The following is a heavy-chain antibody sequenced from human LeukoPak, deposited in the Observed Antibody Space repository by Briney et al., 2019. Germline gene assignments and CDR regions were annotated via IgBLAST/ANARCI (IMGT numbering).Heavy chain of an antibody. V-gene: IGHV3-9*01. J-gene: IGHJ4*02. CDR2: ISWNSGSI. CDR3: AKSSREDSSGWFDY. D-gene: IGHD6-19*01. Sequence: GGYLRLSCAASGFTFDDYAMHWVRQAPGKGLEWVSGISWNSGSIGYADSVKGRFTISRDNAKNSLYLQMNSLRAEDTALYYCAKSSREDSSGWFDYWGQGTLVTVSS. CDR1: GFTFDDYA.